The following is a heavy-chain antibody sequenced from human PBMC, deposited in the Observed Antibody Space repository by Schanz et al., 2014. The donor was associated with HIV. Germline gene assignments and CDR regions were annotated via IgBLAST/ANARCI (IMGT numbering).Heavy chain of an antibody. CDR2: IIGSGGRT. J-gene: IGHJ4*02. CDR3: ARAPSDFWMAYFDY. Sequence: EVQLLESGGGLVQPGGSLRLSCAASRFTFSSFAMGWVRQAPGKGLEWVSTIIGSGGRTYYADSVKGRFTISRDNSMNTLYLQMNSLRAEDTAVYYCARAPSDFWMAYFDYWGQGTLVTVSS. D-gene: IGHD3-3*01. CDR1: RFTFSSFA. V-gene: IGHV3-23*01.